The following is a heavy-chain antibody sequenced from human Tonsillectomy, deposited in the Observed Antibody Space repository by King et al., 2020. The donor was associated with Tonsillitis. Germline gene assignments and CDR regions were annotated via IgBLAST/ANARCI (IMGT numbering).Heavy chain of an antibody. J-gene: IGHJ4*02. V-gene: IGHV1-24*01. CDR3: TRSWTFDY. CDR2: FDPEDGAT. D-gene: IGHD3/OR15-3a*01. CDR1: GYTLTKLS. Sequence: QLVQSGAEVKKPGASVKVSCKISGYTLTKLSINWVRQAPGKGLEWVGGFDPEDGATLSAQNFQGRVTMTVDTSTDTAYLDLSRLRSDDTAVYYCTRSWTFDYWGQGTLVTVSS.